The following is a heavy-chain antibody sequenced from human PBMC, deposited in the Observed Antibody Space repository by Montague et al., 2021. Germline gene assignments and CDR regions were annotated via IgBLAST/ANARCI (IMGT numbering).Heavy chain of an antibody. CDR3: ARVFSSWYVGWFDP. Sequence: SETLSLTCTVSGASITSNIYYWGWIRQSPGSGLEWIGGIYYSGNSFYQPSLKSRITMAVDTSKNQFSLKLSSVTAADTAIYYCARVFSSWYVGWFDPWGQGTLVTVSS. J-gene: IGHJ5*02. CDR1: GASITSNIYY. CDR2: IYYSGNS. D-gene: IGHD6-13*01. V-gene: IGHV4-39*07.